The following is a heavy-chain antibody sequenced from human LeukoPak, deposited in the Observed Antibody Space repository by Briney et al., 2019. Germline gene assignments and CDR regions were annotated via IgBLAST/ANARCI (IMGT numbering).Heavy chain of an antibody. V-gene: IGHV3-66*02. Sequence: PGESLRLSCVASGFTVSRSYMSWVRQVPGKGLGWISVLFVTGTPKYADSVTGRFTISRDNSKNTVDLQMNKLRPEDTAVYYCARNSAYHFWSGYYLGGVDPWGQGTLVTVSS. CDR2: LFVTGTP. CDR1: GFTVSRSY. J-gene: IGHJ5*02. D-gene: IGHD3-3*01. CDR3: ARNSAYHFWSGYYLGGVDP.